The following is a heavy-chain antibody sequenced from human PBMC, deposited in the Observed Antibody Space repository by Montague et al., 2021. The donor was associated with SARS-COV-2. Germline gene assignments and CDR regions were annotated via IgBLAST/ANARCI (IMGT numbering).Heavy chain of an antibody. CDR2: IYWDDDK. J-gene: IGHJ5*02. D-gene: IGHD4-17*01. Sequence: PPLVKPTQTLTLTCTFSGFSLNTSGEGVGWVRQPPGKALEWLALIYWDDDKRYSPSLKGRSTISKDTTKNEVVLTVANMDPVDTATYYCARYGDYGSWFDPWGQGTLVTVSS. CDR3: ARYGDYGSWFDP. CDR1: GFSLNTSGEG. V-gene: IGHV2-5*02.